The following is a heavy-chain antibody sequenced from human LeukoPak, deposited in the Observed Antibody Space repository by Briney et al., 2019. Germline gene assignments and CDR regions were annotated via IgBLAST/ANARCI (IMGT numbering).Heavy chain of an antibody. D-gene: IGHD6-13*01. CDR3: VRGLRFSNSWYYFDY. Sequence: ASVTVSCTASGYSFTTYAMNWVRQAPGQGLEWMGWINTDTGNPTYAPGFAGRLVFFLDTSVNTAYLQITGLKAEDTAIYYCVRGLRFSNSWYYFDYWGQGTLVTVSS. V-gene: IGHV7-4-1*02. CDR2: INTDTGNP. CDR1: GYSFTTYA. J-gene: IGHJ4*02.